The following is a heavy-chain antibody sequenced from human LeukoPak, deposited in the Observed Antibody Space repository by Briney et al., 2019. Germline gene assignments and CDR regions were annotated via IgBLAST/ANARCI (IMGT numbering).Heavy chain of an antibody. D-gene: IGHD6-13*01. J-gene: IGHJ5*02. CDR1: GDSLSSYS. Sequence: SETLSLTCTVSGDSLSSYSWSWIRQPPDKGLEWIAFIYPSGTTNYNPSLKSRVTISVDTSKNQFSLKLRSVTAADTAVYYCARCWNWFDPWGQGTLVTVSS. CDR2: IYPSGTT. V-gene: IGHV4-59*01. CDR3: ARCWNWFDP.